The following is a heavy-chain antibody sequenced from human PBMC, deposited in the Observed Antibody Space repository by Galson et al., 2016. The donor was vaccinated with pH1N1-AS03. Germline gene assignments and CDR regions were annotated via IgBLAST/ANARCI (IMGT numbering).Heavy chain of an antibody. CDR3: ARHNEAATLSAPSDY. D-gene: IGHD6-25*01. CDR1: GYTFTNSW. Sequence: QSGAEVKKPGESLKISCKTSGYTFTNSWIAWVRQMPGKGLEWMGFIHPIDSDTRYNPSFQGQVTISAYKSINTAYLQWSSLKASDTAIYYCARHNEAATLSAPSDYWGQGTLVTVSS. CDR2: IHPIDSDT. V-gene: IGHV5-51*01. J-gene: IGHJ4*02.